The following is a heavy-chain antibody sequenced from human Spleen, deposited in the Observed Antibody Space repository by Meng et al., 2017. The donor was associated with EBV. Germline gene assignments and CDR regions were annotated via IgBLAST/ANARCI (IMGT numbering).Heavy chain of an antibody. CDR3: ARDNGDTVTTPYFDY. Sequence: GQQVQAGAGVKKPGSSVRVSCKASGGTLNNFAINWVRQAPGQGLEWMGGIIPVLGATNFAQNFQGRVRITADESTSTAYMELSKLTPEDTALYYCARDNGDTVTTPYFDYWGQGTLVTVSS. CDR2: IIPVLGAT. D-gene: IGHD4-17*01. V-gene: IGHV1-69*01. J-gene: IGHJ4*02. CDR1: GGTLNNFA.